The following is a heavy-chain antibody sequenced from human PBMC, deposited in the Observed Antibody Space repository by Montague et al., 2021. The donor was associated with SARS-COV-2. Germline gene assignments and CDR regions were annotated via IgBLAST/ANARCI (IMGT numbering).Heavy chain of an antibody. CDR1: GFTFSSYS. V-gene: IGHV3-21*01. D-gene: IGHD3-3*01. Sequence: SLRLSCAASGFTFSSYSMNWVRQAPGKGLEWVSSISSSSYIYYADSVKGRFTISRDNAKNSLYLQMNSLRAEDTAVYYCARGYDFWSGGYYYYGMDVWSQGTTVTVSS. CDR3: ARGYDFWSGGYYYYGMDV. J-gene: IGHJ6*02. CDR2: ISSSSYI.